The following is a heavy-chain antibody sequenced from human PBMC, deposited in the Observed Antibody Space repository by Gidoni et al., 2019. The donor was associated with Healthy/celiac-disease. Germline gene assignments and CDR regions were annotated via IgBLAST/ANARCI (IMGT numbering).Heavy chain of an antibody. D-gene: IGHD3-9*01. CDR1: GFTFSNYA. Sequence: EVQLVESGGGLVQPGGSLRLSCSASGFTFSNYAMSWVRQAPGKGLEWVSATSGSGGTTYYADSVKGRFTISRDNSKDTLYLQMNSLRADDTAVYYCAREEGDYDILTGPDYWGQGTLVTVSS. CDR3: AREEGDYDILTGPDY. J-gene: IGHJ4*02. V-gene: IGHV3-23*04. CDR2: TSGSGGTT.